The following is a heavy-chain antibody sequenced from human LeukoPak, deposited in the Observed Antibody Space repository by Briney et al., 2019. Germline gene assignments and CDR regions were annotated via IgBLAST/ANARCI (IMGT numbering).Heavy chain of an antibody. CDR3: ARDSGYYASSGYDIPRFDP. CDR2: IIPILGIA. J-gene: IGHJ5*02. CDR1: GGTFSSYA. D-gene: IGHD3-22*01. Sequence: GASLKVSCKASGGTFSSYAISWGRQAPGQGLKWMGRIIPILGIANYAQKFQGRVTITADKSTSTAYMVLSSLRSEDRAVYYCARDSGYYASSGYDIPRFDPWGQGTLVSVSS. V-gene: IGHV1-69*04.